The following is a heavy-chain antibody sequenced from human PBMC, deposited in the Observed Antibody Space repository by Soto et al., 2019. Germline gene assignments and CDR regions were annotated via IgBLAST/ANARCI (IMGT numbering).Heavy chain of an antibody. V-gene: IGHV3-23*01. D-gene: IGHD3-3*01. CDR3: AKGVLPFYYGMDV. Sequence: GGSLRLSCAASGFTFSSYAMSWVRQAPGKRLEWVSTISDSGGYTYNADSVKGRFTISRDNSKNTLYLQMNSLTAEDMAVYYCAKGVLPFYYGMDVWGQGTTVTAP. J-gene: IGHJ6*02. CDR1: GFTFSSYA. CDR2: ISDSGGYT.